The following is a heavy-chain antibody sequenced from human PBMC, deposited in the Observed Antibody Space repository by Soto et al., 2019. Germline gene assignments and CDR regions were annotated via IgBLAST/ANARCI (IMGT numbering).Heavy chain of an antibody. CDR2: IKQDGSEK. D-gene: IGHD3-3*01. J-gene: IGHJ4*02. CDR3: ASGFLEWLLLYY. Sequence: GGSLRLSCAASGFTFSSYWLSLVRQAPGKGLEWVANIKQDGSEKYYVDSVKGRFTISRDNAKNSLYLQMNSLRAEDTAVYYCASGFLEWLLLYYWGQGTMVTVSS. CDR1: GFTFSSYW. V-gene: IGHV3-7*01.